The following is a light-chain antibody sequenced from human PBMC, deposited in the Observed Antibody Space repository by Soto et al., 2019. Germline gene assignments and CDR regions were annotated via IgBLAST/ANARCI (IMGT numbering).Light chain of an antibody. CDR1: SSDVGGHNY. V-gene: IGLV2-8*01. CDR3: SSTAGNNNLV. J-gene: IGLJ3*02. Sequence: QSALTQSPSASGSPGQSVTISCTGTSSDVGGHNYVSWYQHHPGKAPKLIIYEVSKRPSGVPDRFSGSKSGNTASLTASGLQAEDEAVYYCSSTAGNNNLVFGGGTKVTVL. CDR2: EVS.